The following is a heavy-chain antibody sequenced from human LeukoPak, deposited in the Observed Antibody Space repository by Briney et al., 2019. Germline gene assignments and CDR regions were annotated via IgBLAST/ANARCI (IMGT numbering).Heavy chain of an antibody. CDR3: ARHPTALVSYGFDP. D-gene: IGHD5-18*01. CDR1: GGSISNYH. CDR2: IYSIGST. J-gene: IGHJ5*02. Sequence: SETLSLTCTVSGGSISNYHWSWIRQPPGKGLEWIGYIYSIGSTNYNPSLKSRVTISVDTSKNQFSLKLSSVTAADTAIYYCARHPTALVSYGFDPWGQGTLVTVSS. V-gene: IGHV4-59*08.